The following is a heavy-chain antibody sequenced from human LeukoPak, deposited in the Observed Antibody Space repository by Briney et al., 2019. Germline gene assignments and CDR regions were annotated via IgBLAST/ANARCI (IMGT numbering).Heavy chain of an antibody. CDR2: INHSGST. CDR1: GGSFSGYY. Sequence: PSETLSLTCAVYGGSFSGYYWSWIRQPPGKGLEWIGEINHSGSTNYNPSLKSRVTISVDTSKKQFSLKLSSVTAADTAVYYCARHSDSSGWYGRYAFDIWGQGTMVTVSS. J-gene: IGHJ3*02. CDR3: ARHSDSSGWYGRYAFDI. D-gene: IGHD6-19*01. V-gene: IGHV4-34*01.